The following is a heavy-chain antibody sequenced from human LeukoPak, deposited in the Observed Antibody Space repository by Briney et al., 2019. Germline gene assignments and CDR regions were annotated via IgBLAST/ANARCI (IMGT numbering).Heavy chain of an antibody. CDR3: ARDRPYSSSWYGGYYYYYMDV. J-gene: IGHJ6*03. D-gene: IGHD6-13*01. CDR2: IYYSGST. CDR1: GGSISSYY. Sequence: SETLSLTCTVSGGSISSYYWSWIRQPPGKGLEWIGSIYYSGSTYYNPSLKSRVTISVDTSKNQFSLKLSSVTAADTAVYYCARDRPYSSSWYGGYYYYYMDVWGKGTTVTVSS. V-gene: IGHV4-59*12.